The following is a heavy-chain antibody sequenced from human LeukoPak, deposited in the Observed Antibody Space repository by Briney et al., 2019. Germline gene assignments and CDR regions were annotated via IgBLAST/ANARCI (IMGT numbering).Heavy chain of an antibody. CDR2: ISYDGSNK. Sequence: GGSLRLSCAASGFTFSSYGMHWVRQAPGKGLEWVAVISYDGSNKYYADSVKGRFTISRDNSKNTLYLQMSSLRAEDTAVYYCAKAMLRFLEWLPSDYWGQGTLVTVSS. CDR3: AKAMLRFLEWLPSDY. D-gene: IGHD3-3*01. J-gene: IGHJ4*02. CDR1: GFTFSSYG. V-gene: IGHV3-30*18.